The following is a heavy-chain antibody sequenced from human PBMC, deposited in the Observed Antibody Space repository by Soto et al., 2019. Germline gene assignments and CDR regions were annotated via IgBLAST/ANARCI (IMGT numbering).Heavy chain of an antibody. CDR1: GFTFSSYG. CDR2: IWYDGSNK. D-gene: IGHD5-12*01. Sequence: GGSLRLSCAASGFTFSSYGMHWVRQAPGKGLEWVAVIWYDGSNKYYADSVKGRFTISRDNSKNTLYLQMNSLRAEDTAVYYCARGALEYSGYDWAFDYWGQGTLVTVSS. CDR3: ARGALEYSGYDWAFDY. V-gene: IGHV3-33*01. J-gene: IGHJ4*02.